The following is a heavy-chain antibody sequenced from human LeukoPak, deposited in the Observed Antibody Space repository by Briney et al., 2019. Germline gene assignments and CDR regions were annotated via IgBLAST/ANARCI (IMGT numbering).Heavy chain of an antibody. CDR2: INHSGST. V-gene: IGHV4-34*01. J-gene: IGHJ5*02. Sequence: PSETLSLTCAVYGGSFSGYYWSWIRQPPGKGLEWIGEINHSGSTNYNPSLKSRVTISVDTSKNQFSLKLSSVTAADTAVYYCARVLRSYYYGSGSLGDWFDPWGQGTLVTVSS. CDR3: ARVLRSYYYGSGSLGDWFDP. CDR1: GGSFSGYY. D-gene: IGHD3-10*01.